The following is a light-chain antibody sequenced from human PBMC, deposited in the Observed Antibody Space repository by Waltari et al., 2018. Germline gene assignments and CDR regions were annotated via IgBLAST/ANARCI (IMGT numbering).Light chain of an antibody. CDR1: SSDVGGYNY. CDR2: EVS. Sequence: QSALTQPPSASGSPGPSVTISCTGTSSDVGGYNYVSWYQQHTGKAPKLVIYEVSKRPSGVPDRFSGSKSGNTASLTVSGLQAEDEADYYCSSDAGSNNLVFGGGTKLTVL. V-gene: IGLV2-8*01. J-gene: IGLJ2*01. CDR3: SSDAGSNNLV.